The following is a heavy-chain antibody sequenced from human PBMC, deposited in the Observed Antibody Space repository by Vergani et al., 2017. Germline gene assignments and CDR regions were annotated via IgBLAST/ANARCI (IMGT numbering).Heavy chain of an antibody. CDR1: GFTFSSYS. J-gene: IGHJ5*02. V-gene: IGHV3-48*01. D-gene: IGHD3-10*01. CDR2: ISSSSSTI. Sequence: EVQLVESGGGLVQPGGSLRLSCAASGFTFSSYSMNWVRQAPGKGLEWVSYISSSSSTIYYADSVKGRFTISRDNAKNSLYLQMNSLRAEDTAVYYCARGQWGITMVRGPLGWFDPWGQGTLVTVSS. CDR3: ARGQWGITMVRGPLGWFDP.